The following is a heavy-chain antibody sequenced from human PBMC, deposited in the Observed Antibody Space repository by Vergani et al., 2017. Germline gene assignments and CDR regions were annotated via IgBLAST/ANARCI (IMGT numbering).Heavy chain of an antibody. D-gene: IGHD3-10*01. CDR1: GYSFTSYW. CDR3: ARRLYYGSGSSNKYYMDV. CDR2: IYPGDSDT. Sequence: EVQLVQSGAEVKKPGESLKISCTGSGYSFTSYWIGWVRQMPGKGLEWMGIIYPGDSDTRYSPSFQGQVTISADKSISTAYLQWSSLKASDTAMYYCARRLYYGSGSSNKYYMDVWGQGTMVTVSS. V-gene: IGHV5-51*03. J-gene: IGHJ3*01.